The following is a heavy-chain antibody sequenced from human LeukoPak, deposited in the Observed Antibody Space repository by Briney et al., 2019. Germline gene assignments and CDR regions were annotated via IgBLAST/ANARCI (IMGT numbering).Heavy chain of an antibody. J-gene: IGHJ5*02. V-gene: IGHV3-7*01. CDR1: GFTFSTYW. D-gene: IGHD5-18*01. CDR3: ARDGQLWAQSWFDP. Sequence: PGGSLRLSCAASGFTFSTYWMSWVRQAPGKGLEWVANIKKDGSEKYLDSVKGRFTISRDNAKNSLYLQMNSLRAEDTAVYYCARDGQLWAQSWFDPWGQGTLVTVSS. CDR2: IKKDGSEK.